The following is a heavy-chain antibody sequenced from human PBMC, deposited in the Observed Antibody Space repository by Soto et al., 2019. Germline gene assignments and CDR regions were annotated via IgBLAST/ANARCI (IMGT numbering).Heavy chain of an antibody. D-gene: IGHD2-2*02. CDR2: IWYDGSNK. Sequence: QVQLVESGGGEVQPGRSLRLSCAASGFTFSSYGMHWVRQAPGKGLEWVAVIWYDGSNKYYADSVKGRFTISRDNSKNTLYLQMNSLRAEDTAVYYCARSVVVPAAIRSDYYYMDVWGKGTTVTVSS. CDR3: ARSVVVPAAIRSDYYYMDV. V-gene: IGHV3-33*01. J-gene: IGHJ6*03. CDR1: GFTFSSYG.